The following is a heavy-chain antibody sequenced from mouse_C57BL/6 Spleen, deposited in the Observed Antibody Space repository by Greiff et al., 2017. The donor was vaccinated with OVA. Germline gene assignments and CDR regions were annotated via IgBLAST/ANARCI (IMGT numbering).Heavy chain of an antibody. CDR1: GYTFTTYP. V-gene: IGHV1-47*01. CDR3: ASRGGSSWFAY. J-gene: IGHJ3*01. D-gene: IGHD1-1*02. Sequence: VQGVESGAELVKPGASVKMSCKASGYTFTTYPIEWMKQNHGKSLEWIGNFHPYNDDTKYNDKFKGKATLTVEKSSSTVYLELSRLTSDDSAVYYCASRGGSSWFAYWGQGTLVTVSA. CDR2: FHPYNDDT.